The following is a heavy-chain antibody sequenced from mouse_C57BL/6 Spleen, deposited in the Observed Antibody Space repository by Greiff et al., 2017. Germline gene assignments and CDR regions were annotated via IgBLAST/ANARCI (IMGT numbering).Heavy chain of an antibody. V-gene: IGHV1-72*01. CDR1: GYTFTSYW. CDR3: ARGGYAGGFAY. Sequence: QVQLQQSGAELVKPGASVKLSCKASGYTFTSYWMHWVKQRPGRGLEGSGRIDPNSGGTKYNEKFKSKATLTVDKPSSTAYMQLSSLTSEDSAVYYCARGGYAGGFAYWGQGPLVTVSA. D-gene: IGHD2-2*01. J-gene: IGHJ3*01. CDR2: IDPNSGGT.